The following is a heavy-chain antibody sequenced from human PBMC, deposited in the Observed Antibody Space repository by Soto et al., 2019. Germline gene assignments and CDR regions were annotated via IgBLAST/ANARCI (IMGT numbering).Heavy chain of an antibody. CDR3: ARYPPLRIAVAGTHY. Sequence: ASVKVSCKASGYTFTSYDINWVRQATGQGLEWMGWMNPNSGNTGYAQKFQGRVTMTRNTSISTAYMELSSLRSEDTAVYYCARYPPLRIAVAGTHYWCQATLVTVSS. J-gene: IGHJ4*02. D-gene: IGHD6-19*01. V-gene: IGHV1-8*01. CDR1: GYTFTSYD. CDR2: MNPNSGNT.